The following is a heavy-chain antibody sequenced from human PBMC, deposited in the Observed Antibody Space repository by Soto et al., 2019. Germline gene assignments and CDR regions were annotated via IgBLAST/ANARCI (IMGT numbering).Heavy chain of an antibody. CDR1: GYTFTRYG. Sequence: QVQLVQSGAEVKKPGASVKVSCKASGYTFTRYGISWVRQAPGQGLEWVGWISAYNGNTNYAQKLQGRVTMTKDTPTSTVYMELRSLRSDDTAVYYCARLDSDYDYYCAMDVWGQGTTVTVSS. CDR3: ARLDSDYDYYCAMDV. D-gene: IGHD5-18*01. CDR2: ISAYNGNT. J-gene: IGHJ6*02. V-gene: IGHV1-18*01.